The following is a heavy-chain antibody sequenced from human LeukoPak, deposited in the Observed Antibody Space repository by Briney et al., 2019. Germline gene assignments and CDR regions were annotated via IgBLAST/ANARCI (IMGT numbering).Heavy chain of an antibody. D-gene: IGHD6-13*01. Sequence: GGSLRLSCAASGFTFSSYAMSWVRQAPGRGLEWVSAISGSGGSTYYADSVKGRFTISRDNSKNTLYLQMNSLRAEDTAVYYCAKAHSSSWSFYAFDIWGQGTMVTVSS. CDR1: GFTFSSYA. V-gene: IGHV3-23*01. CDR3: AKAHSSSWSFYAFDI. J-gene: IGHJ3*02. CDR2: ISGSGGST.